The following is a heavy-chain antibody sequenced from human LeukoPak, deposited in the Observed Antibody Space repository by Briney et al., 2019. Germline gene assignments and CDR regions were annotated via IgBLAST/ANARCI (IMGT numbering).Heavy chain of an antibody. D-gene: IGHD2-2*01. V-gene: IGHV3-9*01. CDR2: ISWNSGTI. J-gene: IGHJ4*02. CDR3: AKIRCSSATCPSRPIDY. CDR1: GFTFDDYA. Sequence: GGPLRLSCAASGFTFDDYAMHWVRQPPGKGLEWVSGISWNSGTIGYADSVKGRFTISRDNAKNSLYLQMNSLRVEDSALYYCAKIRCSSATCPSRPIDYWGQGTLVTVSS.